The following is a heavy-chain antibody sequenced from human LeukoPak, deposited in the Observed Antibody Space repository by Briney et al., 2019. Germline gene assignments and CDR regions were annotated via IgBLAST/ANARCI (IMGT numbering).Heavy chain of an antibody. D-gene: IGHD1-26*01. J-gene: IGHJ5*02. V-gene: IGHV1-2*02. CDR2: INPNSGGT. CDR1: GYTFTGYN. Sequence: ASVTLSCKASGYTFTGYNMHRVRQAPAQGLELKGFINPNSGGTNYAQKFQGRVTMTRDTSISTAYMELSRLRSDDTAVYYCAREADIVGATFFNWFDPWGQGTLVTVSS. CDR3: AREADIVGATFFNWFDP.